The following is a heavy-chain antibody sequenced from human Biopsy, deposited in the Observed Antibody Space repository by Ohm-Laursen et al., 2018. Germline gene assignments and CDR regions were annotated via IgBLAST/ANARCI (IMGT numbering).Heavy chain of an antibody. Sequence: SLRLSCTAPGFSFADFAMHWVRQSPGRGLEWVSYISGGGTIYYGDSMKGRVTISRDNAKNSLYLQMHSLRAEDTAVYYCARDTRWSPYSMDVWGQGTTVTVSS. CDR1: GFSFADFA. V-gene: IGHV3-69-1*01. CDR2: ISGGGTI. J-gene: IGHJ6*02. CDR3: ARDTRWSPYSMDV. D-gene: IGHD4-23*01.